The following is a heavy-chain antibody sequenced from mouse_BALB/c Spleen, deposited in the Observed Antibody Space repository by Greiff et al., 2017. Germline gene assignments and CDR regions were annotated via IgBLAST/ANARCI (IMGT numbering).Heavy chain of an antibody. CDR1: GFYIKDTY. CDR2: IDPANGNT. Sequence: VQLQQSGAELVKPGASVKLSCTASGFYIKDTYMHWVKQRPEQGLEWIGRIDPANGNTKYDPKFQGKATITADTSSNTAYLQLSSLTSEDTAVYYCAIYYGRWGQGTSVTVSS. D-gene: IGHD1-1*01. CDR3: AIYYGR. J-gene: IGHJ4*01. V-gene: IGHV14-3*02.